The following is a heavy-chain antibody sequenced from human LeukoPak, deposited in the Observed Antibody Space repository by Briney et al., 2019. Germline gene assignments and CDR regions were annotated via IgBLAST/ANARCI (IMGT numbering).Heavy chain of an antibody. CDR1: GFTFSSYG. J-gene: IGHJ6*03. CDR3: AKEYTVQLERRYYYYYYYMDV. D-gene: IGHD1-1*01. V-gene: IGHV3-30*02. CDR2: IRYDGSNK. Sequence: GGSLRLSCAASGFTFSSYGMHWVRQAPGKGLEWVAFIRYDGSNKYYADSVKGRFTISRDNSKNTLYLQMNSLRAEDTAVYYCAKEYTVQLERRYYYYYYYMDVWGKGTTVTVSS.